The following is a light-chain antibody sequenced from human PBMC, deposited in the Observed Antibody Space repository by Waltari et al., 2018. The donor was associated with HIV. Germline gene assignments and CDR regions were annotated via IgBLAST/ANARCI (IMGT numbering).Light chain of an antibody. Sequence: EIVLTQSPGTLSLSPGERPTLSCRASQSVSSSYLAWYQQKPGQAPRLLIYGASSRTTGIPDRFSGSGSGTDFTLTISRLEPEDFAVYYCHQYGSSPRTFGGGTKVESK. CDR3: HQYGSSPRT. V-gene: IGKV3-20*01. CDR1: QSVSSSY. CDR2: GAS. J-gene: IGKJ4*01.